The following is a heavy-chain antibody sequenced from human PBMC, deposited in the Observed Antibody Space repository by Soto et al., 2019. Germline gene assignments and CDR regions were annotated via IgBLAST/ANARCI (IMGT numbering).Heavy chain of an antibody. V-gene: IGHV6-1*01. CDR1: GDSVSSNSAA. CDR2: TYYRSKWYN. Sequence: SPTLSLPCAIPGDSVSSNSAAWNWIRQSPSRGLEWLGRTYYRSKWYNDYAVSVKSRITINPDTSKNQFSLQLNSVTPEDTAVYYCARTTHLNYYYGMDVWGQGTTVTVSS. J-gene: IGHJ6*02. CDR3: ARTTHLNYYYGMDV.